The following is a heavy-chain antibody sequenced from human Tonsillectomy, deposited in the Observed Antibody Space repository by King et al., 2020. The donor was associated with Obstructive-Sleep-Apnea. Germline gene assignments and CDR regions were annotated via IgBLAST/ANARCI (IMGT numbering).Heavy chain of an antibody. D-gene: IGHD3-10*01. V-gene: IGHV3-7*01. CDR2: IKQDGREK. CDR1: GFTFSSYW. Sequence: VQLVESGGALVQPGGSLRLSCATSGFTFSSYWMTWVRQAPGKGLDWVANIKQDGREKYYADSVKGRFIISRDNAKNSLYLQMDSLGAGDTAVYYCARVLLWFGELTYWGQGTLVTVSS. CDR3: ARVLLWFGELTY. J-gene: IGHJ4*02.